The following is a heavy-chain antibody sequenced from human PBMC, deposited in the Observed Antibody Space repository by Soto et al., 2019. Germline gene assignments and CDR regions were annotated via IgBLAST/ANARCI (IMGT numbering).Heavy chain of an antibody. Sequence: QVQLQESGPGLAKPSETLSLTCTVSGGSISSYYWSWIRQPPGKGLEWIGYIYYSGSTNYNPSLKSRVTISVDTSKNQFSLKLSSVTAADTAVYYCAGHEVAAHGENWGQGTLVTVSS. CDR3: AGHEVAAHGEN. J-gene: IGHJ4*02. D-gene: IGHD2-15*01. CDR1: GGSISSYY. CDR2: IYYSGST. V-gene: IGHV4-59*01.